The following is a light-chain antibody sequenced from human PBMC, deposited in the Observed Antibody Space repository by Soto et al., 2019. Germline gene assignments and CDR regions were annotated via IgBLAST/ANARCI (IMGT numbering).Light chain of an antibody. V-gene: IGKV3-11*01. J-gene: IGKJ4*01. CDR3: QQRSSWPLT. Sequence: ETVLTQSPATLSLSPGGKAILPFRASQDVWAFLAWFQQKPGQAPRLLISDASNRATDIPARFSGSGSGTEFTLTISSLEPEDFAVYYCQQRSSWPLTFGGGTKVEIK. CDR2: DAS. CDR1: QDVWAF.